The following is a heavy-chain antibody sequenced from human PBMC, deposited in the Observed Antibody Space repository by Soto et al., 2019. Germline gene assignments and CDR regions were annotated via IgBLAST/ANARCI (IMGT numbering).Heavy chain of an antibody. CDR2: INSRSSTI. J-gene: IGHJ5*02. CDR1: GFTFRSYE. Sequence: PGGSLRLSCAASGFTFRSYEMNWVRQAPGKGLEWVSYINSRSSTIYYADSVRGRFTISRDNTKNSLYLQMNSLRAEDTAVYYCATFDIVATTEGWFDPWGQGXLVTVSS. V-gene: IGHV3-48*03. D-gene: IGHD5-12*01. CDR3: ATFDIVATTEGWFDP.